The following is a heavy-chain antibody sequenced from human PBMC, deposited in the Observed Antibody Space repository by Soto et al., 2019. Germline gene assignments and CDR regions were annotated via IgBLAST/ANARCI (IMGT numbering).Heavy chain of an antibody. CDR3: ARGARYDFWSGYSYYYYGMDV. D-gene: IGHD3-3*01. V-gene: IGHV3-13*01. Sequence: PGGSLRLSCAASGFTFSDYYMNWIRQAPGQGLEWLSAIGTAGDTYYPGSVKGRFTISRENAKNSLYLQMNSLRAGDTAVYYCARGARYDFWSGYSYYYYGMDVWGQGTTVTVSS. CDR2: IGTAGDT. J-gene: IGHJ6*02. CDR1: GFTFSDYY.